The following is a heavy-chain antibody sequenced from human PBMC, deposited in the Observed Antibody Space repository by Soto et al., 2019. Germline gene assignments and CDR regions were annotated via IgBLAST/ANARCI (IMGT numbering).Heavy chain of an antibody. V-gene: IGHV4-31*03. Sequence: QVQLQESGPGLVKPSQTLSLTCTVSGGSISSGGYYWSWIRQHPGKGLEWIGYIYYSGSTYYNPSLKGRVTISVDTSKNQFSLKLSSVTAADTAVYYCARDSHGVGASLGLVGVWFDPWGQGTLVTVSS. D-gene: IGHD1-26*01. CDR1: GGSISSGGYY. CDR3: ARDSHGVGASLGLVGVWFDP. J-gene: IGHJ5*02. CDR2: IYYSGST.